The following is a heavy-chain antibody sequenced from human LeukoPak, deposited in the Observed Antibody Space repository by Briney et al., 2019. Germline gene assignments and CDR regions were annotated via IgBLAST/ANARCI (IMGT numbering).Heavy chain of an antibody. D-gene: IGHD3-22*01. CDR1: GFTVSSNY. CDR2: TYSGGST. Sequence: PGGSLRLSCAASGFTVSSNYMGWVRQAPGKGLEWVSVTYSGGSTYYADSVKGRFTISRDNSKNTLYLQMNSLRAEDTAVYYCARGIEVGSGYMDVWGKGTTVTISS. J-gene: IGHJ6*03. V-gene: IGHV3-66*01. CDR3: ARGIEVGSGYMDV.